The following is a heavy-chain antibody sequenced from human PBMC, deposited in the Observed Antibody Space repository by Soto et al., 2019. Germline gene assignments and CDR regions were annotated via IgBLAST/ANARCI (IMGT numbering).Heavy chain of an antibody. J-gene: IGHJ6*02. D-gene: IGHD1-26*01. CDR2: IIPILGIA. CDR1: GGTFSSYT. CDR3: GTRDRVISGSPNFYGTDV. Sequence: ASVKVSCKASGGTFSSYTISWVRQAPGQVLEWMGRIIPILGIANYAQKFQGRVTITADKSTSTAYMERSSMRSEDTAVYRCGTRDRVISGSPNFYGTDVWGQGTTEPVSS. V-gene: IGHV1-69*02.